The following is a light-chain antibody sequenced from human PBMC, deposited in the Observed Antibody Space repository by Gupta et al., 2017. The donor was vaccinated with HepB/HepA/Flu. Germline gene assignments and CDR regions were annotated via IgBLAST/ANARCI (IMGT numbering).Light chain of an antibody. CDR3: CSYAGTYTDV. J-gene: IGLJ1*01. CDR2: DVS. CDR1: SSDVGGHNY. V-gene: IGLV2-11*01. Sequence: QSALTQPRSVSGSPGQSVTISCTGTSSDVGGHNYVSWYQQHPGKAPKLMIYDVSKRPSGVPDRFSGSKSGNTASLTISGLQAEDEAYYYCCSYAGTYTDVFGTGTKVTVL.